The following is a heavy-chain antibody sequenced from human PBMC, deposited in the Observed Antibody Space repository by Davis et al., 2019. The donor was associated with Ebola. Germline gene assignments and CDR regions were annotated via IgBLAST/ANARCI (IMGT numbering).Heavy chain of an antibody. CDR3: VRSVFYDSTGYYVHWYYDL. V-gene: IGHV3-53*01. Sequence: PGGSLRLSCAASGFSVSTKYMNWVRQAPGKGLQWVSIMYSGGTTYYADSVKGRFTISRDSSKNTVYLQMNNLRAEDTAVYYCVRSVFYDSTGYYVHWYYDLWGRGTLVTVSS. J-gene: IGHJ2*01. CDR1: GFSVSTKY. CDR2: MYSGGTT. D-gene: IGHD3-22*01.